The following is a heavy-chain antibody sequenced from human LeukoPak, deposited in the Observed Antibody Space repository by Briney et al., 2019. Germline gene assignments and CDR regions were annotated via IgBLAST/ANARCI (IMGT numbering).Heavy chain of an antibody. D-gene: IGHD3-3*01. CDR1: GFTFCSYA. Sequence: GGSLRLSCAASGFTFCSYAMSWVGQAPGKGLEWVSAISGSGGSTYYADSVKGRLTISRDNSKKRLYMQMNRQRAEDTGVYYCAKLSGDFWSGYPRNFYYWGQGTLVTVSS. V-gene: IGHV3-23*01. CDR3: AKLSGDFWSGYPRNFYY. CDR2: ISGSGGST. J-gene: IGHJ4*02.